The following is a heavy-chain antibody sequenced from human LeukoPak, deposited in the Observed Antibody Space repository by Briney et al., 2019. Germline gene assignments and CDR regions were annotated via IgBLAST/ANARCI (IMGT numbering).Heavy chain of an antibody. CDR1: GFTFSSCG. Sequence: GGSLRLSCAASGFTFSSCGMHWVRQAPGKGLEWVAIVWYDGSNKYYADSVKGRFTISRDNSKSTMYLQMNSLRAEDTAVYYCARDPTDTVMVTVDYWGQGTLVTVSS. V-gene: IGHV3-33*01. J-gene: IGHJ4*02. D-gene: IGHD5-18*01. CDR3: ARDPTDTVMVTVDY. CDR2: VWYDGSNK.